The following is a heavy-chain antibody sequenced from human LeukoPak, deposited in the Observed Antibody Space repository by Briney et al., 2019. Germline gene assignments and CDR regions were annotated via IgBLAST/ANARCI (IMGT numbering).Heavy chain of an antibody. D-gene: IGHD6-13*01. Sequence: ASVKVSCKASGYTFTGYYMHWVRQAPGQGLEWMGWINPNSGGTNYAQKFQGRDTMTRDTSISTAYMELSRLRSDDTAVYYCASGDPIASAWGVDYWGQGTLVTVSS. CDR3: ASGDPIASAWGVDY. CDR2: INPNSGGT. J-gene: IGHJ4*02. CDR1: GYTFTGYY. V-gene: IGHV1-2*02.